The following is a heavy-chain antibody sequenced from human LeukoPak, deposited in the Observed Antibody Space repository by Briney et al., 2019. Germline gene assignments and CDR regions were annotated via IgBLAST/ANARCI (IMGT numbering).Heavy chain of an antibody. J-gene: IGHJ4*02. CDR2: IYSTGSP. Sequence: SETLSLTCTVSGGSISSYYWSWIRQPAGKGLEWMGRIYSTGSPNYNPSLKSRVTMSVDTSKNQFSLRLRSVTAADTAVYYCARQIASAGTAGFDFWGQGALVTVSS. D-gene: IGHD6-13*01. CDR3: ARQIASAGTAGFDF. V-gene: IGHV4-4*07. CDR1: GGSISSYY.